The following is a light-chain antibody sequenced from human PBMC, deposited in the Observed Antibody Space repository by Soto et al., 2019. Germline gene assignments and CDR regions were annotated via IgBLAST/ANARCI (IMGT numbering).Light chain of an antibody. CDR1: SSNIGSNT. J-gene: IGLJ3*02. CDR3: AAWDDSLNGPV. Sequence: QSVLTHPPSASGTPGQRVTISCSGSSSNIGSNTVNWYQQLPGTAPKLLIYSNNQRPSGVPDRFSGSNSGTSASLAISGLQSEDEADYYCAAWDDSLNGPVFGGGTKLTVL. V-gene: IGLV1-44*01. CDR2: SNN.